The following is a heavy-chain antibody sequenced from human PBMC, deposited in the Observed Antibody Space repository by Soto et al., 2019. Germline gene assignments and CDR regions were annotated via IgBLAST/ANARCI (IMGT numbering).Heavy chain of an antibody. J-gene: IGHJ4*02. D-gene: IGHD3-10*01. CDR1: GYAFMSYG. CDR3: TRVAGYGSGSRHFDN. Sequence: QVQLMQSGAEVTKPGASVTLSCKTSGYAFMSYGLSWVRLAPGQGLEWMGWTVAGSGNRIYAQKVQDRINMNIDRSTNTGYMELRRLRSDDSALYFCTRVAGYGSGSRHFDNWGQGTLVTVSS. CDR2: TVAGSGNR. V-gene: IGHV1-18*01.